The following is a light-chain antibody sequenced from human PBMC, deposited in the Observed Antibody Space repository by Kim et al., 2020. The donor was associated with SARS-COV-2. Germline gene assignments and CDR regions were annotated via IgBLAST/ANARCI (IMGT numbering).Light chain of an antibody. J-gene: IGLJ3*02. CDR1: SGSVSTSYY. CDR2: NTN. V-gene: IGLV8-61*01. Sequence: QTVVTQEPSFSVSPGGTVTLTCGLSSGSVSTSYYPSWYQQTPGQAPRTLIYNTNTRSSGVPDRSSGSILGNRAALTITGAQADDESDYYCVLYMGSGIWVFGGGTQLTVL. CDR3: VLYMGSGIWV.